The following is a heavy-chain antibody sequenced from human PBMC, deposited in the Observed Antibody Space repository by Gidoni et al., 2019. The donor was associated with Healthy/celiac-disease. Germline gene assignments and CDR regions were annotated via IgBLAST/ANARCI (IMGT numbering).Heavy chain of an antibody. CDR3: AKDFQDIVATIMEV. Sequence: EVQLLESGGGLVQPGGSLRISCAASGFTFSSYAMSWVRQAPGKGLELVSAISGSGGSTYYADSVKGRFTISRDNSKNTLYLQMNSLRAEDTAVYYCAKDFQDIVATIMEVWGQGTLVTVSS. J-gene: IGHJ4*02. D-gene: IGHD5-12*01. CDR2: ISGSGGST. V-gene: IGHV3-23*01. CDR1: GFTFSSYA.